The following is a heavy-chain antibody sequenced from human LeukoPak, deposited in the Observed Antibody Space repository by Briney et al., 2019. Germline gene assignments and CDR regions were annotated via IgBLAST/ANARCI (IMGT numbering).Heavy chain of an antibody. J-gene: IGHJ4*02. CDR1: GGSISSGSYY. Sequence: SQTLSLTCTVSGGSISSGSYYWSWIRQPAGKGLEWIGRIYTSGSTNYNPSLKSRVTISVDTSKNQFSLKLSSVTAADTAVYYCARVGPTMVPGVPNYFDYWGQGTLVTVSS. CDR3: ARVGPTMVPGVPNYFDY. D-gene: IGHD3-10*01. CDR2: IYTSGST. V-gene: IGHV4-61*02.